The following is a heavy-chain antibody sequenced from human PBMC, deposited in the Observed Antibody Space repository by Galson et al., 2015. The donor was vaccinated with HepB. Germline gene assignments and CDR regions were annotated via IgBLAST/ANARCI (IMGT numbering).Heavy chain of an antibody. V-gene: IGHV3-23*01. CDR2: ISGSGGTT. D-gene: IGHD1-7*01. CDR3: AKLRTRDYYYYGMEL. J-gene: IGHJ6*02. CDR1: GFTFSTFA. Sequence: SLRLSCAASGFTFSTFAMTWVRQAPGSGLEGVSVISGSGGTTEYADSVRGWFTISRDNSKNTMYMQMNSLRAEDTGVYYCAKLRTRDYYYYGMELWGQGTTVTVSS.